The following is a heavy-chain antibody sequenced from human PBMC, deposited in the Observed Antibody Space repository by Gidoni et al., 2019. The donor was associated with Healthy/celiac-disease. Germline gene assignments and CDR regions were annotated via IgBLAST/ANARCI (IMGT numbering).Heavy chain of an antibody. CDR1: GGSFSGYY. V-gene: IGHV4-34*01. Sequence: QVQLQQWGAGLLKPSATLSLTCAVYGGSFSGYYWSWIRQPPGKGLEWIGEINHSGSTNYNPSLKSRVTISVDTSKNQFSLKLSSVTAADTAVYYCARVGTGYSSGWYVYWGQGTLVTVSS. J-gene: IGHJ4*02. D-gene: IGHD6-19*01. CDR2: INHSGST. CDR3: ARVGTGYSSGWYVY.